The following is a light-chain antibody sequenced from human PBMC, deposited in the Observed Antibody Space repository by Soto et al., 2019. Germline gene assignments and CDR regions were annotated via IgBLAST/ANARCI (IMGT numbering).Light chain of an antibody. CDR2: DGS. J-gene: IGLJ2*01. V-gene: IGLV3-21*02. CDR1: NIGSKS. CDR3: QVWDSSSDHLVV. Sequence: SYELTQPPSVSVAPGQTARITCGGNNIGSKSVHWYQQKPGQAPVLVVYDGSDRPSGIPERFSGSNSGNTATLTISRVEAGDEAGYYCQVWDSSSDHLVVFGGGTKVTVL.